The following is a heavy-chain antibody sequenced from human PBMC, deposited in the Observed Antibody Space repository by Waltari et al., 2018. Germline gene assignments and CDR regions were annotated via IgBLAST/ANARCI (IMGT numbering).Heavy chain of an antibody. D-gene: IGHD3-22*01. J-gene: IGHJ3*02. CDR2: IKKDGSEE. CDR1: GSTLSSYW. V-gene: IGHV3-7*01. Sequence: EVQLVESGGGLVQPGGSLRLSCAASGSTLSSYWMSWVRQAPGKGLEWVANIKKDGSEEYYVDAVRGRFTISRDNAKNSLYLQMNSLRPEDTAVYYCARDQWFAFDIWGQGTMVTVSS. CDR3: ARDQWFAFDI.